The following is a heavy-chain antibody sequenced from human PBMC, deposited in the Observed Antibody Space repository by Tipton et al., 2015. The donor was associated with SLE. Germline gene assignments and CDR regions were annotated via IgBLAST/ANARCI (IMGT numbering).Heavy chain of an antibody. D-gene: IGHD6-25*01. CDR3: ARGVRYSSGQSAFDI. Sequence: TLSLTCTVSGGSISSYYWSWIRQHPGKGLEWIGYIYYSGSTYYNPSLKSRVTISVDTSKNQFSLKLSSVTAADTSVYYCARGVRYSSGQSAFDIWGQGTMVSVSS. V-gene: IGHV4-59*12. CDR2: IYYSGST. CDR1: GGSISSYY. J-gene: IGHJ3*02.